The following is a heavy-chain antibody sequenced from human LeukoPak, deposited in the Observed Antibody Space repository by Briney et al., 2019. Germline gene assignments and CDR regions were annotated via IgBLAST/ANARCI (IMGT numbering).Heavy chain of an antibody. CDR1: GYTFTSYG. J-gene: IGHJ4*02. CDR2: ISAYNGNT. Sequence: ASVKVSCKASGYTFTSYGISWVRQAPGQGLEWMGWISAYNGNTNYAQKLQGRVTMTTDTSTSTAYMELRSPRSEDTAVYYCARQNYVWGSYRYGTFDYWGQGTLVTVSS. CDR3: ARQNYVWGSYRYGTFDY. V-gene: IGHV1-18*01. D-gene: IGHD3-16*02.